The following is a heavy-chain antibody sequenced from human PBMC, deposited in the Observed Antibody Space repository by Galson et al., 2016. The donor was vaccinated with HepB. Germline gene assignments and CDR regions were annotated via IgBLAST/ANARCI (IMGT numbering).Heavy chain of an antibody. J-gene: IGHJ6*02. Sequence: SVKVSCKASGYTVTGSYIHWVRQAPGQGLEWVAWITPDTGGTSSAQKFQGRVTMTRDTSINTVYIELGRLTSDDSAVYYCAFSGPERPDYNFGMDVWGQGTTVSVSS. CDR3: AFSGPERPDYNFGMDV. CDR1: GYTVTGSY. D-gene: IGHD4/OR15-4a*01. V-gene: IGHV1-2*02. CDR2: ITPDTGGT.